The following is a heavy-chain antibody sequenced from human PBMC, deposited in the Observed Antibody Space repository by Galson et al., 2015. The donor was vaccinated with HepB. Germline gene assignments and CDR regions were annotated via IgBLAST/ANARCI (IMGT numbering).Heavy chain of an antibody. J-gene: IGHJ4*02. CDR1: GFTFSSYA. Sequence: SLRLSCAASGFTFSSYAMHWVRQAPGKGLEWVAVISYDGSNKYYADSVKGRFTISRDNSKNTLYLQMNSLRAEDTAVYYCARDEDIVVVPAAVDYWGQGTLVTVSS. V-gene: IGHV3-30-3*01. D-gene: IGHD2-2*01. CDR2: ISYDGSNK. CDR3: ARDEDIVVVPAAVDY.